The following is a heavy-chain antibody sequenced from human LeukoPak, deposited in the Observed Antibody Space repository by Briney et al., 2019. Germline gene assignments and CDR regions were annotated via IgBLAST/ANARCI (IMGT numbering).Heavy chain of an antibody. V-gene: IGHV4-61*02. CDR2: TYTSGST. J-gene: IGHJ6*03. D-gene: IGHD6-13*01. Sequence: SQTLSLTCTVSGGSISSGSYYWSWIRQPAGKGLEWIGRTYTSGSTNYNPSLKGRVTISVDTSKNQFSLKLSSVTAADTAVYYCAREHSSSRRGMDVWGKGTTVTVSS. CDR3: AREHSSSRRGMDV. CDR1: GGSISSGSYY.